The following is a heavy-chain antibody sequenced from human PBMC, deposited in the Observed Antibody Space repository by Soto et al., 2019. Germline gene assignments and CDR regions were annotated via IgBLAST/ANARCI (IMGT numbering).Heavy chain of an antibody. Sequence: PGGSLRLSCAASGFHFSTYRMSWVRRAPGKGLEWVSSITANSDYTYHADSLKGRFTISRDNAKSSLYLQMNNLRVDDTALYFCTQVDGYTHPSDFWGQGTQVTVSS. V-gene: IGHV3-21*01. J-gene: IGHJ4*02. CDR1: GFHFSTYR. D-gene: IGHD5-12*01. CDR3: TQVDGYTHPSDF. CDR2: ITANSDYT.